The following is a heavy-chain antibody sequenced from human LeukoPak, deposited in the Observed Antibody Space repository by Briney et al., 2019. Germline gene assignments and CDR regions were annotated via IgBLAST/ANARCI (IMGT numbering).Heavy chain of an antibody. J-gene: IGHJ4*02. D-gene: IGHD3-10*01. V-gene: IGHV3-33*01. CDR2: IWSDGSNK. Sequence: GRSLRLSCSASGFTFSYYAIHWVRQAPGKGLEWVALIWSDGSNKYYADSVKGRITISRDNSKNTVYLQMNSLRAKDTAVYYCARELFSSGSCPDGWGQGTLVTVSS. CDR3: ARELFSSGSCPDG. CDR1: GFTFSYYA.